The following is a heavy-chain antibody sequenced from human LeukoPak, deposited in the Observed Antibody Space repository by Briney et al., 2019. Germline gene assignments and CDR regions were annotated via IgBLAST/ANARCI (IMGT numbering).Heavy chain of an antibody. V-gene: IGHV1-8*01. Sequence: GASVKVSCKASGNTFTSYDINWVRQATGQGLEWMGWMNPNSGNTGYAQKFQGRVAMTRNTSISTAYMELSSLRSEDTAVYYCARGESRRIFLRFLGSQGMDVWGQGTTVTVSS. J-gene: IGHJ6*02. CDR1: GNTFTSYD. D-gene: IGHD3-3*01. CDR2: MNPNSGNT. CDR3: ARGESRRIFLRFLGSQGMDV.